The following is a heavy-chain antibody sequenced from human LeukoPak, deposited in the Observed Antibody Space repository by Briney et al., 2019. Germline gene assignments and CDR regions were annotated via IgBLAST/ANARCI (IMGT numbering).Heavy chain of an antibody. CDR3: ARTRGYGKADAFDI. D-gene: IGHD5-18*01. J-gene: IGHJ3*02. Sequence: PSETLSLTCTVSGGSISSYYWSWIRQPPGKGLEWIGYIYYSGGTNYNPSLKSRVTISVDTSKNQFSLKLSSVTAADTAVYYCARTRGYGKADAFDIWGQGTMVTVSS. CDR1: GGSISSYY. V-gene: IGHV4-59*01. CDR2: IYYSGGT.